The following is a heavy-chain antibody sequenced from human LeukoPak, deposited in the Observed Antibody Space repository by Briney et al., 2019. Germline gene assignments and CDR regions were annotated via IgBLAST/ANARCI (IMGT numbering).Heavy chain of an antibody. V-gene: IGHV3-9*01. CDR1: GFTFDDYA. J-gene: IGHJ4*02. CDR3: AKVGNWNYDDYFDY. D-gene: IGHD1-7*01. Sequence: PGGSLRLSCAASGFTFDDYAMHWVRHAPGKGLEWVSGISWNSGSIGYADSVKGRFTISRDNAKNSLYLQMNSLRAEDTALYYCAKVGNWNYDDYFDYWGQGTLVTVSS. CDR2: ISWNSGSI.